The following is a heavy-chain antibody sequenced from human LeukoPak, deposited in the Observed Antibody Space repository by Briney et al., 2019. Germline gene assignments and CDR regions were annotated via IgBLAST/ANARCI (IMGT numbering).Heavy chain of an antibody. V-gene: IGHV4-34*01. CDR2: INHSGST. CDR1: GGSFSGYY. J-gene: IGHJ5*02. CDR3: ARAVRNCSSTSCYGWFDP. Sequence: SETLSLTCAVYGGSFSGYYWSWIRQPPGKGLEWIGEINHSGSTNYNPSLKSRVTISVDTSKNQFSLKLSSVTAADTAVYYCARAVRNCSSTSCYGWFDPWGQGTLVTVSS. D-gene: IGHD2-2*01.